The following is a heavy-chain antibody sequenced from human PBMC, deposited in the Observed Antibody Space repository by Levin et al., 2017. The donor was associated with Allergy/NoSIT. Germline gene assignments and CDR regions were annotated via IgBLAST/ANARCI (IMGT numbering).Heavy chain of an antibody. Sequence: PSETLSLTCAVSGGSISSGGYSWSWIRQPPGKGLEWIGYIYHSGSTYYNPSLKSRVTISVDRSKNQFSLKLSSVTAADTAVYYCARLSKYYGSEALDIWGQGTMVTVSS. CDR3: ARLSKYYGSEALDI. J-gene: IGHJ3*02. CDR2: IYHSGST. D-gene: IGHD3-10*01. CDR1: GGSISSGGYS. V-gene: IGHV4-30-2*01.